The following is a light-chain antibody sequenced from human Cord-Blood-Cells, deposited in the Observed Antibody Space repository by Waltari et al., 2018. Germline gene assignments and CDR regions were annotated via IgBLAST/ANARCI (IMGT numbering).Light chain of an antibody. CDR1: QSVSSY. CDR2: DAS. J-gene: IGKJ1*01. CDR3: QQRSNWWT. V-gene: IGKV3-11*01. Sequence: EIVLTQSPATLSLSPGERATLSCRPSQSVSSYLAWYQQKPGQAPRLLIYDASNRATGIPARCSGSGSGTDFTLTISSLEPEDFAVYYCQQRSNWWTFGQGTKVEIK.